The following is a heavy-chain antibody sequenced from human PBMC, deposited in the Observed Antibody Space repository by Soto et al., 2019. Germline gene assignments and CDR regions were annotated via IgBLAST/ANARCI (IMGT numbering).Heavy chain of an antibody. CDR2: IYYSGST. J-gene: IGHJ6*02. CDR3: ARGWFGEVGALGMDV. D-gene: IGHD3-10*01. Sequence: QVQLQESGPGLVKPSQTLSLTCTVSGGSISSGGYCWSWIRQHPGKGLEWIGYIYYSGSTYYNPPLKSRVTISVDTSKNQFSLKLSSVTAADTAVYYCARGWFGEVGALGMDVWGQGTTVTVSS. CDR1: GGSISSGGYC. V-gene: IGHV4-31*03.